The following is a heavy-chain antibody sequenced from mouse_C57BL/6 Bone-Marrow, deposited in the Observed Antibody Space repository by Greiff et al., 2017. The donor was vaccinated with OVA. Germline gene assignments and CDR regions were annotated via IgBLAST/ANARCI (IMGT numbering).Heavy chain of an antibody. CDR3: ASYDYDGWFAY. V-gene: IGHV1-50*01. J-gene: IGHJ3*01. CDR1: GYTFTSYW. Sequence: VQLQQPGAELVKPGASVKLSCKASGYTFTSYWMQWVKQRPGQGLEWIGEIDPSDSYTNYNQKFKGKATLTVDTSSSTAYMQLSSLTSEDSAVYYGASYDYDGWFAYWGQGTLVTVSA. CDR2: IDPSDSYT. D-gene: IGHD2-4*01.